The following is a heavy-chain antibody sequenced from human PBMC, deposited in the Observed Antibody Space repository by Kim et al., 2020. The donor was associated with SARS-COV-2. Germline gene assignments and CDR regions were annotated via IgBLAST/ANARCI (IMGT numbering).Heavy chain of an antibody. CDR1: GFTFSDYY. D-gene: IGHD3-22*01. V-gene: IGHV3-11*04. J-gene: IGHJ4*02. CDR3: ARVASGYSFDY. Sequence: GGSLRHSCAASGFTFSDYYISWIRQAPGKGLEWVSYIRSSGTTMFYADSLKGRFVISRDNAKNSVYLQMNTLTVEDTAVYYCARVASGYSFDYWGQGILVTVSS. CDR2: IRSSGTTM.